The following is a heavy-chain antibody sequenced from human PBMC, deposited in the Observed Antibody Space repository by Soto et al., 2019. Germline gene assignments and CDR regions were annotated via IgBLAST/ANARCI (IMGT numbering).Heavy chain of an antibody. J-gene: IGHJ3*02. CDR1: GFTFDDYA. CDR3: AKDRVIFGVVTAHINAFDI. D-gene: IGHD3-3*01. CDR2: ISWNSDNI. V-gene: IGHV3-9*01. Sequence: GGSLRLSCAASGFTFDDYAMHWVRQAPGKGLEWVSGISWNSDNIDFADSVKGRFTISRDNAKNSLYLQMNSLRAEDTALYYCAKDRVIFGVVTAHINAFDIWGQGTMVTVSS.